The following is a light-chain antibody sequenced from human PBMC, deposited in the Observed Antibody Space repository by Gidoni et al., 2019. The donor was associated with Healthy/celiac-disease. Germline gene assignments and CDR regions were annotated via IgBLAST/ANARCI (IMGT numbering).Light chain of an antibody. Sequence: DIQMTQSPSTLSASVGDRVTITCRASQSISSWLAWYQQKPGKAPKPLIYKASGLESGVPSRFSGSGSGTEFTLTISSLQPDDFATYYCQQYNSYSRTFGQGTKVEIK. J-gene: IGKJ1*01. V-gene: IGKV1-5*03. CDR1: QSISSW. CDR3: QQYNSYSRT. CDR2: KAS.